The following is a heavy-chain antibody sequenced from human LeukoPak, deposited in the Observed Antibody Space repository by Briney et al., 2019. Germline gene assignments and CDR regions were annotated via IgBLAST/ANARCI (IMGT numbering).Heavy chain of an antibody. D-gene: IGHD5-24*01. CDR3: ARGLQEMATFKGFNY. V-gene: IGHV4-61*02. Sequence: SETLSLTCTVSGGSMTSAMYHWTWIRQSAGRGLEWLGRIYPTGTPNYNPSLKNRITIAIDTSKNQFSLTLTSVTAADTAVYYCARGLQEMATFKGFNYWGQGTRVSVSS. CDR2: IYPTGTP. J-gene: IGHJ4*02. CDR1: GGSMTSAMYH.